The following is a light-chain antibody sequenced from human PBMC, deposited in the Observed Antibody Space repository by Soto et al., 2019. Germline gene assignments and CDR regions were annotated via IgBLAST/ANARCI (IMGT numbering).Light chain of an antibody. Sequence: IQLTQSPSSLSASVGDRVTITCRASQGISSYLAWYQQKPGKAPKLPIYAASTLQSGVPSRFSGSGSGTDFTLTISSLQPEDFATYYCQQLNSYPPYTFGQGTKLEIK. CDR2: AAS. J-gene: IGKJ2*01. CDR3: QQLNSYPPYT. V-gene: IGKV1-9*01. CDR1: QGISSY.